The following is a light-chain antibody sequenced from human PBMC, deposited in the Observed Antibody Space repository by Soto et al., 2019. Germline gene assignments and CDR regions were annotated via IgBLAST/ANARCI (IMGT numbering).Light chain of an antibody. CDR2: EVN. CDR3: ISYIPSTTTHWV. Sequence: QSALTQPASVSGSPGQSIAISCTGTSSDIVIYNYVSWYRQHPGKAPKLIISEVNNRPSGISDRFSGSKSGNTASLSISGLQAEDEGDYYCISYIPSTTTHWVFGGGTQLTVL. J-gene: IGLJ3*02. V-gene: IGLV2-14*01. CDR1: SSDIVIYNY.